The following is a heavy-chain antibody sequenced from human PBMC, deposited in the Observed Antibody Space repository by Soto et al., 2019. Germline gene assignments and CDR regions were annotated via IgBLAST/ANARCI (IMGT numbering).Heavy chain of an antibody. CDR2: IDWDDDK. CDR1: GSSLSTSGMC. J-gene: IGHJ4*02. Sequence: VSGPTLVNPTQTLTLTCTFSGSSLSTSGMCVSWIRQPPGKALEWLALIDWDDDKYYSTSLKTRLTISKDTSKNQVVLTMTDMDPVDTATYYCARTYYGSGSYYYGFDYWGQGTLVTVSS. D-gene: IGHD3-10*01. V-gene: IGHV2-70*01. CDR3: ARTYYGSGSYYYGFDY.